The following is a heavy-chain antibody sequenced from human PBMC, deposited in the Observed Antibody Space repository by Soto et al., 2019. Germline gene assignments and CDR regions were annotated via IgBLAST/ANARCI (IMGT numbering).Heavy chain of an antibody. J-gene: IGHJ3*02. CDR3: TTDGIYYSHTFDI. D-gene: IGHD3-10*01. CDR1: GFTFTNAW. Sequence: EVQLVESGGDLVKPGGSLRLSCAASGFTFTNAWMSWVRQTPGKGLEWVGRIKSNADGGTTDFAAPVKGRFTISRDDSKNTLYLQMNSLKTDDTAVYYCTTDGIYYSHTFDIWGQWTMVTVSS. V-gene: IGHV3-15*01. CDR2: IKSNADGGTT.